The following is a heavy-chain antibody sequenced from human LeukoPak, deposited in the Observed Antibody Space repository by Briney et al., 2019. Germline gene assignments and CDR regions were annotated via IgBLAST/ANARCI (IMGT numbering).Heavy chain of an antibody. CDR3: ARGLLTFGGVIGGPQALEYYQQ. CDR1: GYTFTNYG. J-gene: IGHJ1*01. Sequence: ASVKVSCKASGYTFTNYGIRWVRQAPGHGLECMGWSSPYNGKTNYAQKLQGRVTMTTDTSTSTAYMELRSLRADDTAMYFCARGLLTFGGVIGGPQALEYYQQWGQGTLVTVSS. V-gene: IGHV1-18*01. D-gene: IGHD3-16*02. CDR2: SSPYNGKT.